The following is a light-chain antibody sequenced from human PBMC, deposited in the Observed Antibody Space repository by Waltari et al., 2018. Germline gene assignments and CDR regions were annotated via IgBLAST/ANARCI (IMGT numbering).Light chain of an antibody. CDR1: QSVSSN. J-gene: IGKJ1*01. V-gene: IGKV3-15*01. CDR2: GAS. Sequence: EIVMTQSPATLSVSPGERATLSCRASQSVSSNLAWYQQKPGQAPRLLIHGASTRATCIPARFSGSGSGTEFTLTISSLQSGDFAVYYCQQYNNWPPWTFGQGTKVEIK. CDR3: QQYNNWPPWT.